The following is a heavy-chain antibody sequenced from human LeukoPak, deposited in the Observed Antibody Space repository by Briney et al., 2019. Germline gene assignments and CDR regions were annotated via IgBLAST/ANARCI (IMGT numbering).Heavy chain of an antibody. CDR2: IYYSGST. V-gene: IGHV4-59*08. CDR3: ARQRNSNSYGRSYLFDY. D-gene: IGHD5-18*01. Sequence: SETLSLTCTVSGGSISSYYWSWIRQPPGKGLEWIGYIYYSGSTNYNPSLKSRVTISVDTSKNQFSLKLSSVTAADTAVYYCARQRNSNSYGRSYLFDYWGQGTLVTVSS. J-gene: IGHJ4*02. CDR1: GGSISSYY.